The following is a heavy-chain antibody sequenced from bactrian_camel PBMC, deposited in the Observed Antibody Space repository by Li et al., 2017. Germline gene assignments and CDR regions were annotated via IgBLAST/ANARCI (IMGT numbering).Heavy chain of an antibody. CDR1: GYRYDTYC. CDR3: AEGRGSRGEHCYSLNY. J-gene: IGHJ4*01. V-gene: IGHV3S26*01. CDR2: IDSDGDT. Sequence: HVQLVESGGGSVQAGGSLRLSCAAPGYRYDTYCMGWFRQAPGKAREGIAVIDSDGDTAYAESMKDRFTISRDSAKNTVYLQMNDLQPEDTATYYCAEGRGSRGEHCYSLNYWGQGTQVTV. D-gene: IGHD6*01.